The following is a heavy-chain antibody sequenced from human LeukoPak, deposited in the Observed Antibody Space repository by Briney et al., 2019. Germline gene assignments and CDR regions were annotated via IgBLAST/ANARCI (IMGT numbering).Heavy chain of an antibody. CDR1: GGSISSGGYY. CDR2: IYYSGST. J-gene: IGHJ5*02. V-gene: IGHV4-31*03. CDR3: ARDPGQRSWFDP. Sequence: SETLSLTCTVSGGSISSGGYYWSWIRQQPGKGLEWIGYIYYSGSTYYNPSLKSRVTISVDTSKNQFSLKLSSVTAADTAVYYCARDPGQRSWFDPWGQGTLVTVSS.